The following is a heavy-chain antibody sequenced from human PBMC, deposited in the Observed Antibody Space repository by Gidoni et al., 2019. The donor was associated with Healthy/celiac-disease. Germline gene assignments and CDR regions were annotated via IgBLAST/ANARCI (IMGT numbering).Heavy chain of an antibody. Sequence: EVQLVETGGGLIQPGGSLRLSCAASGFTVSSNYMSWVRQAPGKGLEWVSVIYSGGSTYYADSVKGRFTISRDNSKNTLYLQMNSLRAEDTAVYYCARDTMSVLEWFGMDVWGQGTTVTVSS. CDR1: GFTVSSNY. CDR2: IYSGGST. V-gene: IGHV3-53*02. J-gene: IGHJ6*02. CDR3: ARDTMSVLEWFGMDV. D-gene: IGHD3-3*01.